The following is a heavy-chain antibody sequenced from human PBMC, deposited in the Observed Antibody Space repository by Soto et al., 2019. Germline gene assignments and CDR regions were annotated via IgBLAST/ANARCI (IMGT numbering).Heavy chain of an antibody. V-gene: IGHV1-18*01. CDR1: GYTFTSYG. CDR3: ARESDYGDRHEAFDI. D-gene: IGHD4-17*01. CDR2: ISAYNGNT. J-gene: IGHJ3*02. Sequence: QVQLVQSGAEVKKPGASVKVSCKASGYTFTSYGISWVRQAPGQGLEWMGWISAYNGNTNYAQKPQVSGTMTTDTATSKAYMGLMRLRSDDKAVYYCARESDYGDRHEAFDIWGQGTIGHGSS.